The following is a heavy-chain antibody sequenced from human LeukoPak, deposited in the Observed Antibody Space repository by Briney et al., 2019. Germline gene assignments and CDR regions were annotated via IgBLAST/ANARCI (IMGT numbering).Heavy chain of an antibody. Sequence: SETLSLTCTVSGGSISSYYWSWIRQPLGKGLEWIGYIYYSGSTNYNPSLKSRVTISVDTSKNQFSLKLSSVTAADTAVYYCARAYGSGYYYEVYYFDYWGQGTLVTVSS. CDR2: IYYSGST. D-gene: IGHD3-22*01. V-gene: IGHV4-59*12. J-gene: IGHJ4*02. CDR1: GGSISSYY. CDR3: ARAYGSGYYYEVYYFDY.